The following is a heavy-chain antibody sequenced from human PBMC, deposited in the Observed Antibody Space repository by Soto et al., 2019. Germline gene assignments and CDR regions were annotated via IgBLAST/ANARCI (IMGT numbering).Heavy chain of an antibody. CDR3: ARDGIVLVPAAPGDY. J-gene: IGHJ4*02. D-gene: IGHD2-2*01. CDR2: INPSGGST. CDR1: GYTFTSYY. Sequence: ASVKVSCKAPGYTFTSYYMHWVRQAPGQGLEWMGIINPSGGSTSYAQKFQGRVTMTRDTSTSTVYMELSSLRSEDTAVYYCARDGIVLVPAAPGDYWGQGTLVTVSS. V-gene: IGHV1-46*01.